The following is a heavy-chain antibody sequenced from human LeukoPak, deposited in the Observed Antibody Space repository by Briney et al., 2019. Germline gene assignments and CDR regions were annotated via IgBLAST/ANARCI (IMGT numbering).Heavy chain of an antibody. CDR3: ARGTTGTTFDAFDI. Sequence: GGSLRLSCAASGSTFSSYGMHWVRQAPGKGLEWVAVIWYDGSNKYYADSVKGRFTISRDNSKNTLYLQMNSLRAEDTAVYYCARGTTGTTFDAFDIWGQGTMVTVSS. J-gene: IGHJ3*02. V-gene: IGHV3-33*01. D-gene: IGHD1-1*01. CDR2: IWYDGSNK. CDR1: GSTFSSYG.